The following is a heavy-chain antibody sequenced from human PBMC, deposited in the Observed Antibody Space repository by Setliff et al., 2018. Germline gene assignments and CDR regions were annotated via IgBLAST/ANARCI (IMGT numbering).Heavy chain of an antibody. CDR3: AKDTLGYCSGGSCYGYYFDY. CDR2: ISWNSGSI. D-gene: IGHD2-15*01. J-gene: IGHJ4*02. CDR1: GFTFDDYA. Sequence: GGSLRLSCAASGFTFDDYAMHWVRQAPGKGLEWVSGISWNSGSIGYADSVKGRFTISRDNSKNTLYLQMNSLRAEDTAVYYCAKDTLGYCSGGSCYGYYFDYWGQGTLVTVSS. V-gene: IGHV3-9*01.